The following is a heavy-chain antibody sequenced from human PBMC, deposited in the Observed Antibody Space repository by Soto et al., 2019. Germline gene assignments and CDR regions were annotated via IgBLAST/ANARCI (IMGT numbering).Heavy chain of an antibody. Sequence: VASVKVSCKASGYTFTGYYMHWVLQAPGQGLEWMGWINPNSGGTNYAQKFQGRVTMTRDTSISTAYMELSRLRSDDTAVYYCARGPIAARRFNWFDPWGQGTLVTVSS. D-gene: IGHD6-6*01. J-gene: IGHJ5*02. CDR3: ARGPIAARRFNWFDP. CDR2: INPNSGGT. V-gene: IGHV1-2*02. CDR1: GYTFTGYY.